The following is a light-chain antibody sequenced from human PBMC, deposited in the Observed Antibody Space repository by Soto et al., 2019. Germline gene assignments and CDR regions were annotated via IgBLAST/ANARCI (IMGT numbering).Light chain of an antibody. CDR1: SSDIGYFNY. CDR2: EVT. J-gene: IGLJ1*01. CDR3: NSYTTSSTYV. V-gene: IGLV2-14*01. Sequence: QSALTQPASVSGSPGQSITISCTGTSSDIGYFNYVSWYQHHPGKAPKLIIYEVTNRPSGVSNRFSGSKSGNTASLTISGLQAEDEAVYSCNSYTTSSTYVFGPGTKVTVL.